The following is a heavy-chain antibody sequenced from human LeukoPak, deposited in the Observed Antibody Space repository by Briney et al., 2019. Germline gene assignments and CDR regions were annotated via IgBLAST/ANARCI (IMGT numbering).Heavy chain of an antibody. CDR3: AKARIEALGTGAFDV. D-gene: IGHD6-13*01. J-gene: IGHJ3*01. CDR1: GFTFSSYW. Sequence: GGSLRLSCAASGFTFSSYWMTWVRQAPGKGLEWVAAFSATDGSAQYAESVKGRFTISRDNSKNTLYLQMNRMRAEDTAVYYCAKARIEALGTGAFDVWGQGTMVTVSS. V-gene: IGHV3-23*01. CDR2: FSATDGSA.